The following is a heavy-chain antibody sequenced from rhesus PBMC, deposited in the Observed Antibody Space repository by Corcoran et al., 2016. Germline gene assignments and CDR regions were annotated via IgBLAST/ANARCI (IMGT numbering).Heavy chain of an antibody. V-gene: IGHV4S7*01. CDR2: IYGGSGST. CDR1: GGSISGSYL. Sequence: QVQLQESGPGVVKPSETLSLTCAVSGGSISGSYLCSWLRPPPGRGLEWIGYIYGGSGSTSYNPALKNRVTISKDTSKNQFSLKLSSVTAADTAVYYCARDPIYSSGWYGDFDYWGQGVLVTVSS. D-gene: IGHD6-31*01. J-gene: IGHJ4*01. CDR3: ARDPIYSSGWYGDFDY.